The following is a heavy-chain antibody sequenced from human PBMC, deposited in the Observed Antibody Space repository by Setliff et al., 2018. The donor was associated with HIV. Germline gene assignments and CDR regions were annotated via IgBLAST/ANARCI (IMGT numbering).Heavy chain of an antibody. D-gene: IGHD3-9*01. CDR2: ISTYNGDT. CDR3: ARSRNSILTGYYPTADFDY. Sequence: WASVKVSCKASGYTFTTYGISWVRQAPGQGLEWMGWISTYNGDTNYVQKLQGRVTMTTDTSTSTAYMELRSLRSDDTAVYYCARSRNSILTGYYPTADFDYWGQGTLVTSPQ. CDR1: GYTFTTYG. J-gene: IGHJ4*02. V-gene: IGHV1-18*01.